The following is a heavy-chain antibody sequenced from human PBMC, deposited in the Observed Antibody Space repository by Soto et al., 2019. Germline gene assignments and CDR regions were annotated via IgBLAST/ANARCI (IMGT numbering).Heavy chain of an antibody. V-gene: IGHV4-4*02. CDR3: ARRGRGFGVVMTWFDP. CDR2: IYHSGST. Sequence: SETLSLTCAVSSGSISSSNWWSWVRQPPGKGLEWIGEIYHSGSTNYNPSLKSRVTISVDKSKNQFSLKLSSVTAADTAVYYCARRGRGFGVVMTWFDPWGQGTLVTVSS. J-gene: IGHJ5*02. CDR1: SGSISSSNW. D-gene: IGHD3-3*01.